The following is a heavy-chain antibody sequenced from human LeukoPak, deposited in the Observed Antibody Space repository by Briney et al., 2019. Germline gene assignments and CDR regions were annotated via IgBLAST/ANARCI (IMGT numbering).Heavy chain of an antibody. CDR2: ITATSSST. D-gene: IGHD3-16*02. J-gene: IGHJ4*02. CDR1: GFTFSSYG. V-gene: IGHV3-23*01. CDR3: AKVALSHYVWGSDRSPLGY. Sequence: GGSLRLSCAASGFTFSSYGMSWVRQAPGKGLEWVSAITATSSSTHDADSVQGRFTISRDNSKNTLYLQMNSLRPEDTAIYYCAKVALSHYVWGSDRSPLGYWGQGTLVTVSS.